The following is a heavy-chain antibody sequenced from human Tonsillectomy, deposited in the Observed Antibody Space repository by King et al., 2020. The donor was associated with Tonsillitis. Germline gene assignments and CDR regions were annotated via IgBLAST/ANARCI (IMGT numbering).Heavy chain of an antibody. V-gene: IGHV1-2*02. Sequence: VQLVQSGAEVKKPGASVKVSCKASGYTFSDYFMHWVRQAPGQGLEWMGWINPNSGGTNYAQKFQGRVTMTSDTSISTAYMELSRLKSDDTAVYYCASDGQATLTTLNYYYYMDVWGKGTTVTVSS. CDR3: ASDGQATLTTLNYYYYMDV. CDR1: GYTFSDYF. J-gene: IGHJ6*03. D-gene: IGHD4-11*01. CDR2: INPNSGGT.